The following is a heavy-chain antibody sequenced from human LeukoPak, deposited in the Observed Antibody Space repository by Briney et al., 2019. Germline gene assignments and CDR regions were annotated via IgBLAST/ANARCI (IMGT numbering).Heavy chain of an antibody. CDR1: SGSISSSSYY. J-gene: IGHJ4*02. Sequence: SETLSLTCTISSGSISSSSYYWGWIRQPPGKGLEWIGSIYYNGRTSYNPSLKSRVTISVDTSKNRFSLRLTSVTAADTAVYYCARGLVEPDYTNFDYWGQGTLVTVSS. V-gene: IGHV4-39*02. D-gene: IGHD4-11*01. CDR2: IYYNGRT. CDR3: ARGLVEPDYTNFDY.